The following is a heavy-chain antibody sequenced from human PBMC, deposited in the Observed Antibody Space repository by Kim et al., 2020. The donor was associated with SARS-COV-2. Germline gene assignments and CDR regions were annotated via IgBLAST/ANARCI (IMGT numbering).Heavy chain of an antibody. D-gene: IGHD6-13*01. CDR3: ATSWQAAGGS. CDR2: YYSGST. Sequence: SQTLSLTCTVSGDSVSSGSYYWNWIRQPPGKGLEWIGYYYSGSTNYNPSFKSRVTISLDTSKNQFSLELSSVTAADTAGYYCATSWQAAGGSWGQGNLVT. CDR1: GDSVSSGSYY. V-gene: IGHV4-61*01. J-gene: IGHJ1*01.